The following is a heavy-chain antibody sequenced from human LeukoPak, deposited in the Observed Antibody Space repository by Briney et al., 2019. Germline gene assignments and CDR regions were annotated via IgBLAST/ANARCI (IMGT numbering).Heavy chain of an antibody. CDR1: GFTFSSYS. CDR2: ITASGTAM. J-gene: IGHJ4*02. CDR3: AREQSDAKIYRD. V-gene: IGHV3-48*01. Sequence: GGSLRLSCAASGFTFSSYSMNWVRQAPGKGLEWVSHITASGTAMFYADSVKGRFTISRDNAKNSLYLQMNSLRAEDTAVYYCAREQSDAKIYRDWGQGTLVTVSS. D-gene: IGHD2/OR15-2a*01.